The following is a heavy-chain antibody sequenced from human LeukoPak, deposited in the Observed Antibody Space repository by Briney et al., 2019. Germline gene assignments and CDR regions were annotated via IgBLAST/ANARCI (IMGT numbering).Heavy chain of an antibody. V-gene: IGHV5-51*01. J-gene: IGHJ4*02. CDR2: IYPGDSDT. D-gene: IGHD3-22*01. CDR1: GYIFANYW. CDR3: ARRVDSGYSFDF. Sequence: GESLKISCKGSGYIFANYWIAWVRQMPGKGLEWMGIIYPGDSDTRYSPSFQGQVTVSADRSISTAYLQWSSLKASDTAMYYCARRVDSGYSFDFWGQGSLVTVSS.